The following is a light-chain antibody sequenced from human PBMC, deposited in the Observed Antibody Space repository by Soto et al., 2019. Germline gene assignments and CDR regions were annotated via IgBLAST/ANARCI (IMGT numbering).Light chain of an antibody. J-gene: IGKJ1*01. V-gene: IGKV3-20*01. CDR2: GIS. Sequence: ETVLTQSPVTLSLSPGETATLSCRASQSIAADYLAWYQQKPGQAPRLLIYGISNRATGTPDRFSGSGSGTDFTLTISRLEPEDFAVYYCEQYGSSLRTFGQGTKVDIK. CDR1: QSIAADY. CDR3: EQYGSSLRT.